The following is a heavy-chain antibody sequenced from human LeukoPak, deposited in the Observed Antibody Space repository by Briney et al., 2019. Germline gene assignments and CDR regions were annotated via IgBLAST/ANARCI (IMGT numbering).Heavy chain of an antibody. D-gene: IGHD6-19*01. J-gene: IGHJ4*02. Sequence: SETLSLTCTVSGGSISSYYWSWIRQPPGKGLEWIGYIYYSGSTNYNPSLKSRVTISVDTSKNQFSLKLSSVTAADTAVYYCASGDLAVAGTETIDYWGQGTLVTVSS. CDR2: IYYSGST. V-gene: IGHV4-59*01. CDR1: GGSISSYY. CDR3: ASGDLAVAGTETIDY.